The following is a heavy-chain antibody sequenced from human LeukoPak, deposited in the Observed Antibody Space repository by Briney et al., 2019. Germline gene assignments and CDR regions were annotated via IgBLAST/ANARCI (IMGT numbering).Heavy chain of an antibody. CDR3: ARDYYDSSVTVDY. Sequence: GASVEVSCKASGYTFTGYYMHWVRQAPGQGLEWMGWINPNSGGTNYAQKFQGRVTMTRDTSISTAYMELSRLRSDDTAVYYCARDYYDSSVTVDYWGQGTLVTVSS. CDR1: GYTFTGYY. V-gene: IGHV1-2*02. D-gene: IGHD3-22*01. J-gene: IGHJ4*02. CDR2: INPNSGGT.